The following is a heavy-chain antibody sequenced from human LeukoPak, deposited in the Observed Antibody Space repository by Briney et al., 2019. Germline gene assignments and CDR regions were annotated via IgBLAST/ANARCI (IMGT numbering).Heavy chain of an antibody. CDR1: GGTFSSYA. CDR3: ARGVDCSGGSCLLP. D-gene: IGHD2-15*01. CDR2: ISPSGGNT. Sequence: ASVKVSCKASGGTFSSYAISWVRQAPGQGLEWMGMISPSGGNTDYAQKFQGTVTMTSDTSTSTVYMDLSSLRSEDTAVYYCARGVDCSGGSCLLPWGQGTLVTVSS. V-gene: IGHV1-46*01. J-gene: IGHJ5*02.